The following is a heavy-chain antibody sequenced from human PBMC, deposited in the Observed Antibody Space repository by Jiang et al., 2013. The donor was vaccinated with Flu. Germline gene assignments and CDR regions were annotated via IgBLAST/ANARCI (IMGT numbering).Heavy chain of an antibody. CDR2: IYPGNSDT. Sequence: SGAEVKKPGESLKISCQGSGYMFTNYWIAWVRQMPGKGLEWMGVIYPGNSDTTYSPSFQGQVTFSADKSISTAYLQWNSLKASDTATYYCARSDILTDMDVWGQGTTVTVSS. CDR1: GYMFTNYW. CDR3: ARSDILTDMDV. J-gene: IGHJ6*02. V-gene: IGHV5-51*01. D-gene: IGHD3-9*01.